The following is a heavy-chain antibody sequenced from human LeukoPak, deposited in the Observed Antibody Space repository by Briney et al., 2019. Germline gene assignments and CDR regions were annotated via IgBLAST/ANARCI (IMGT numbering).Heavy chain of an antibody. J-gene: IGHJ4*02. CDR3: AISLSNYDILTGSYFDY. D-gene: IGHD3-9*01. CDR1: GYSFTGHY. Sequence: ASVKVSCKASGYSFTGHYMHWVRQAPGQGLGWMGWINPKSGGTNYAQKFQGRVTMTRDTSISTAYMELSRLRSDDTAVYYCAISLSNYDILTGSYFDYWGQGTLVTVSS. CDR2: INPKSGGT. V-gene: IGHV1-2*02.